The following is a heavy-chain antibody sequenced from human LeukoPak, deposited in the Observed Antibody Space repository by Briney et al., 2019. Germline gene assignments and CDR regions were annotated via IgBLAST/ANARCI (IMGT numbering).Heavy chain of an antibody. V-gene: IGHV3-23*01. J-gene: IGHJ4*02. D-gene: IGHD2-2*01. CDR2: ISGNGGST. CDR1: GFTFSNYA. Sequence: GGSLRLSCAASGFTFSNYAMSWVRQAPGKGLEWVSSISGNGGSTHYTDSVKGRFTISRDNAKNALFLQMNSLRVEDTAVYYCARQVPTAEFDYWGQGTLVTVSS. CDR3: ARQVPTAEFDY.